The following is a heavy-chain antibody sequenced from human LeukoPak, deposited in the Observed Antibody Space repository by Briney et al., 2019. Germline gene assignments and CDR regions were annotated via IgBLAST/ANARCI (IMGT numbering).Heavy chain of an antibody. CDR2: IWYDGSNK. D-gene: IGHD4-17*01. J-gene: IGHJ5*02. CDR3: AKHTALYDVHGDFAWFDP. CDR1: GFTFSSYG. Sequence: GRSLRLSCAASGFTFSSYGMHWVRQAPGKGLEWVAVIWYDGSNKYYADSVKGRFTISRDNSKNTLYLQMNSLRAEDTAVYYCAKHTALYDVHGDFAWFDPWGQGTLVTVTS. V-gene: IGHV3-33*06.